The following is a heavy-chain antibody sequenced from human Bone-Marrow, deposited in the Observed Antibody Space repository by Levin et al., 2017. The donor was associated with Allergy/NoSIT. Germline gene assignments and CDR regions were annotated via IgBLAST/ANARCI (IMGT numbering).Heavy chain of an antibody. CDR1: GFTFSNYY. Sequence: GESLKISCAASGFTFSNYYMTWIRKPPGKGLEWVSYITINVGSTYYADSVKGRFTISRDNAKNSLSLQMNSLRAEDTAMYYCAREIETEIGAYDIWGQGTMVTVSS. J-gene: IGHJ3*02. CDR2: ITINVGST. CDR3: AREIETEIGAYDI. V-gene: IGHV3-11*01. D-gene: IGHD5-24*01.